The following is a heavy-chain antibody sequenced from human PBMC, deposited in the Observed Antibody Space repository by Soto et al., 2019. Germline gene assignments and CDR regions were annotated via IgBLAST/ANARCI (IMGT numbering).Heavy chain of an antibody. CDR3: AREVCYGDYEDY. CDR2: SIPILGIA. D-gene: IGHD4-17*01. J-gene: IGHJ4*02. Sequence: QVQLVQTGAGVQKPGFSVKVSCKASGGTFSSYTISWGRQGPGQGLEWMGRSIPILGIANYAQNFQGRVTITADNPASTAYIELRSLRCEDTAMYYCAREVCYGDYEDYWGPGTLVTVSS. V-gene: IGHV1-69*08. CDR1: GGTFSSYT.